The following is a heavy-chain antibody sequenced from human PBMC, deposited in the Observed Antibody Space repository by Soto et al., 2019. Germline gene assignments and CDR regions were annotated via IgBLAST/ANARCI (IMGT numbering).Heavy chain of an antibody. CDR2: ISGSGADT. D-gene: IGHD2-15*01. V-gene: IGHV3-23*01. Sequence: EVQLLESGGGLVQPGGSLRLSCAPSGFIFSNYAMSWVRQARGKGLEWVSAISGSGADTYYAESVKGRFTISRDNYKNTVDLQMNSLRAEDTAVYYCAKDTGRGGGSVFDYWGQGTLVTVSS. CDR1: GFIFSNYA. CDR3: AKDTGRGGGSVFDY. J-gene: IGHJ4*02.